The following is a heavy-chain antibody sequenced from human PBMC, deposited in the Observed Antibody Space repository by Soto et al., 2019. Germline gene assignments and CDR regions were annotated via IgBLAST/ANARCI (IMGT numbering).Heavy chain of an antibody. V-gene: IGHV4-34*01. CDR1: GGSFSGYY. D-gene: IGHD3-3*01. Sequence: SETLSLTCAVYGGSFSGYYWSWIRQPPGKGLEWIGEINHSGSTNYNPSLKSRVTISVDTSKNQFSLKLSSVTAADTAVYYCARVGYDFWSGYYAEYFQHWGQGTLVTVSS. J-gene: IGHJ1*01. CDR2: INHSGST. CDR3: ARVGYDFWSGYYAEYFQH.